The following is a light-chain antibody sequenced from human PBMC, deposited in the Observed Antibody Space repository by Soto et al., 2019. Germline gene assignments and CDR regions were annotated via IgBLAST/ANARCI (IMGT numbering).Light chain of an antibody. CDR3: SSYTSSTALDLA. CDR1: GSDVGGFKY. CDR2: DVS. V-gene: IGLV2-14*03. Sequence: QSVLTQPASVSGSPGQSITISCTGTGSDVGGFKYVSWYQHHPGKAPKLIIYDVSGRPSGISDRFSGSKSGNTASLTISGLQAEDEADYYCSSYTSSTALDLAFGGWTKLTVL. J-gene: IGLJ2*01.